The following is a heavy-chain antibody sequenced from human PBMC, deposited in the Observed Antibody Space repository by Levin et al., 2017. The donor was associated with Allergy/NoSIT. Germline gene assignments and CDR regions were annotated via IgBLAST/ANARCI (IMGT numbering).Heavy chain of an antibody. J-gene: IGHJ6*02. Sequence: SVKVSCKASGGTFSSYAISWVRQAPGQGLEWMGGIIHIFGTANYAQKFQGRVTITADESTSTAYMELSSLRSEDTAVYYCARQAGATSYYYGMDVWGQGTTVTVSS. V-gene: IGHV1-69*13. D-gene: IGHD1-26*01. CDR1: GGTFSSYA. CDR2: IIHIFGTA. CDR3: ARQAGATSYYYGMDV.